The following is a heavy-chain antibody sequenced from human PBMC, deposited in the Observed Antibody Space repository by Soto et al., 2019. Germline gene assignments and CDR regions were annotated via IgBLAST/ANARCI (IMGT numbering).Heavy chain of an antibody. Sequence: GESLKXXCKGSGYSFTSYWIGWVRQMPGKGLEWMGIIYPGDSDTRYSPSFQGQVTISADKSISTAYLQWSSLKASDTSMYYCARFFSGSYTSYYYYYGMDVWGQGTTVNRLL. J-gene: IGHJ6*02. V-gene: IGHV5-51*01. D-gene: IGHD1-26*01. CDR2: IYPGDSDT. CDR1: GYSFTSYW. CDR3: ARFFSGSYTSYYYYYGMDV.